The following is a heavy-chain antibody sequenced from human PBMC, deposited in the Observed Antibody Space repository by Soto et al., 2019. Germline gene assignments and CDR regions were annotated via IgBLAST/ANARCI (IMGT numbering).Heavy chain of an antibody. CDR3: ARTECYKIGLDY. CDR1: GACLSTDY. V-gene: IGHV4-59*01. CDR2: NFNSGST. Sequence: QVQLQESGPGLVRPSETLSVTCTVSGACLSTDYWSWIRQPPGKRAEWIGYNFNSGSTNQNPSLKFRVSISMDTSRNQFYLRLRSVTAADTAVYYCARTECYKIGLDYWGPGTLVTVSS. J-gene: IGHJ4*02. D-gene: IGHD3-10*01.